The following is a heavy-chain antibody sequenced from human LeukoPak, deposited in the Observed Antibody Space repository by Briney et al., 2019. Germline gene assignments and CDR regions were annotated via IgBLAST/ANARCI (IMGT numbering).Heavy chain of an antibody. CDR2: IYTSGST. V-gene: IGHV4-61*02. D-gene: IGHD5-18*01. J-gene: IGHJ6*03. CDR1: GGSISSGSYY. Sequence: SETLSRTCTGSGGSISSGSYYWSWIRQPAGKGLEWIGRIYTSGSTNYNPSLKSRVNIPVDTSKNQFSLKLSSVTAADTAVYYCARDEDTAMPVGYMDVWGKGTTVTVSS. CDR3: ARDEDTAMPVGYMDV.